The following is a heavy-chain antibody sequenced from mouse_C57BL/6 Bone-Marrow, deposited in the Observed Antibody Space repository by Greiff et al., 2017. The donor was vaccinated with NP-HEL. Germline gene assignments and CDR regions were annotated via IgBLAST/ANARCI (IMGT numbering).Heavy chain of an antibody. Sequence: EVKVVESGGGLVQPGGSLSLSCAASGFTFTDYYMSWVRQPPGQALEWMGFIRNKANGYTSEYSAYVKGRFTISRDNSQSILYLQMHALGAEDSATYYCARYEDGYDLYWYFDVWGTGTTVTVSS. CDR1: GFTFTDYY. J-gene: IGHJ1*03. CDR2: IRNKANGYTS. D-gene: IGHD2-2*01. CDR3: ARYEDGYDLYWYFDV. V-gene: IGHV7-3*01.